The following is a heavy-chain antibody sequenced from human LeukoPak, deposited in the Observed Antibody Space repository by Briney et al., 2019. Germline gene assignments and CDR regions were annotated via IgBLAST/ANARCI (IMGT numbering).Heavy chain of an antibody. Sequence: ASVKVSCKASGYTFTSYDINWVRQATGQGLEWMGWMNPNSGNTGYAQKFQGRVTITRNTSISTAYMELSSLRSEDTAVYYCARVDSGSYYGAFDIWGQGTMVTVSS. D-gene: IGHD1-26*01. CDR2: MNPNSGNT. J-gene: IGHJ3*02. CDR1: GYTFTSYD. V-gene: IGHV1-8*03. CDR3: ARVDSGSYYGAFDI.